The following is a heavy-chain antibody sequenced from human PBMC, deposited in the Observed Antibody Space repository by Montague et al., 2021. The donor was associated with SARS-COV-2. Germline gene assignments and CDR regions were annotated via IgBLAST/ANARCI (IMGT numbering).Heavy chain of an antibody. CDR1: GFSLSTSGMC. CDR3: ARVSSSWSPDYYYCMDV. Sequence: PALVKPTQTLTLTCTFSGFSLSTSGMCVSWIRQPPGKALEWLARIDWDDDKYYSTSLKTRLTISKDTSKNQVVLTMTNMDPVDTATYYCARVSSSWSPDYYYCMDVWGKGTTVTVPS. V-gene: IGHV2-70*11. D-gene: IGHD6-13*01. CDR2: IDWDDDK. J-gene: IGHJ6*03.